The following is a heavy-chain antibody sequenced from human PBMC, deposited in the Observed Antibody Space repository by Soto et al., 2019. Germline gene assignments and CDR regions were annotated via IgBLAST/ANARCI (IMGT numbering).Heavy chain of an antibody. V-gene: IGHV4-39*07. J-gene: IGHJ3*02. D-gene: IGHD2-15*01. CDR2: LFYSGST. Sequence: SETLSLTWTVSGGSISSSSYYWGWIRQPPGKGLEWIGSLFYSGSTYYNPSLKGRLTISVGTSKNQFSLKLSSVTVADTAVYYCARRATPAYSFDIWGQGRMVP. CDR3: ARRATPAYSFDI. CDR1: GGSISSSSYY.